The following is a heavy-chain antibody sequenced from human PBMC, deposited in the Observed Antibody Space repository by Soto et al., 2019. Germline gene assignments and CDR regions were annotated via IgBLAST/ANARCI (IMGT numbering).Heavy chain of an antibody. CDR1: GYTFTGYY. CDR2: INPNSGGT. J-gene: IGHJ6*02. CDR3: ARSKDYYGSGSRYYYYYGMDV. V-gene: IGHV1-2*04. D-gene: IGHD3-10*01. Sequence: ASVKVSCKASGYTFTGYYMHWVRQAPGQGLERMGWINPNSGGTNYAQKFQGWVTMTRDTSISTAYMELSRLRSDDTAVYYCARSKDYYGSGSRYYYYYGMDVWGQGTTVTVSS.